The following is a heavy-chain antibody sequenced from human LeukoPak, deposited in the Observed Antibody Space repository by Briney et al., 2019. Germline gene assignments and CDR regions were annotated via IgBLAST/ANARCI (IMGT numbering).Heavy chain of an antibody. Sequence: ASVKVSCKASGYTFTSYYMHWVRQAPGQGLEWMGSFDPEDGETIYAQKFQGRVTMTEDTSTDTAYMELSSLRSEDTAMYYCVVAAIYWGQGTLVTVSS. D-gene: IGHD2-15*01. CDR3: VVAAIY. CDR2: FDPEDGET. V-gene: IGHV1-24*01. J-gene: IGHJ4*02. CDR1: GYTFTSYY.